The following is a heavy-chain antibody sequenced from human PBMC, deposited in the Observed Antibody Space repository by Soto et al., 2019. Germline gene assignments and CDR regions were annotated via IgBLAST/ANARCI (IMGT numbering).Heavy chain of an antibody. CDR1: GGTFGTHK. J-gene: IGHJ6*02. Sequence: SVKVSCKASGGTFGTHKINWVRQAPGQGLEWMGTIIPTFGTPNYAESFQGRVTITADESTTTAYMELTSLQADDTAVYYCARDERWCTNGVCPYGMDGWGQGTTVTVSS. D-gene: IGHD2-8*01. V-gene: IGHV1-69*13. CDR3: ARDERWCTNGVCPYGMDG. CDR2: IIPTFGTP.